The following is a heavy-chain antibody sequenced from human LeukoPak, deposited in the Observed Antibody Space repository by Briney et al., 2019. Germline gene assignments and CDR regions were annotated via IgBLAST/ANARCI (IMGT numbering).Heavy chain of an antibody. J-gene: IGHJ4*01. V-gene: IGHV4-59*08. Sequence: PETLSVTCSVSGGSVSSYYWSWIRQPPGKGLEWIGYVYYTGSTNQNPPLTIRFTMFEDKSENQFPLRLYSVTVADTAVYYCARHFAYSSSSYFDYWG. D-gene: IGHD6-6*01. CDR1: GGSVSSYY. CDR2: VYYTGST. CDR3: ARHFAYSSSSYFDY.